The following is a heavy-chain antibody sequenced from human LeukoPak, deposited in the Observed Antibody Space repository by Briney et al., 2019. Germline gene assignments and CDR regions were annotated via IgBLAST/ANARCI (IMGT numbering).Heavy chain of an antibody. Sequence: GGSLRLSCVASGFTFSSYGMSWVRQTPGKGLEWVSGISGSGDNTYYAEFVQGRFTVSRDNSKNTLILQMNSLRAEDTAVYYCVKVMSRSYDDWGQATLVTVSS. CDR1: GFTFSSYG. V-gene: IGHV3-23*01. J-gene: IGHJ4*02. D-gene: IGHD3-10*01. CDR3: VKVMSRSYDD. CDR2: ISGSGDNT.